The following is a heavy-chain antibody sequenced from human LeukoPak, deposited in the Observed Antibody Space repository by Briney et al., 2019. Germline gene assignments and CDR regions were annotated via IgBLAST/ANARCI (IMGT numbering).Heavy chain of an antibody. V-gene: IGHV1-2*02. CDR1: GYTFTGYY. CDR2: INPHSGGT. D-gene: IGHD3-10*01. Sequence: ASVKVSCKASGYTFTGYYVHWVRQAPGQGLEWMGWINPHSGGTTYAQKFQGRVTMTRDTSISTAYMELNRLRSDDTAMYYCAREIDYGSDPVAWFDPWGQGTLVTVSS. J-gene: IGHJ5*02. CDR3: AREIDYGSDPVAWFDP.